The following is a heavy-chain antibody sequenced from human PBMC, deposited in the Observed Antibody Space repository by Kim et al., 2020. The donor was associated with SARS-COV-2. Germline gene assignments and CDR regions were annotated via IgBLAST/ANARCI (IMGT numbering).Heavy chain of an antibody. V-gene: IGHV4-39*01. D-gene: IGHD4-17*01. CDR1: GGSISSSSYY. J-gene: IGHJ6*02. CDR3: ASAPVRMTSETIPYYYYGRDV. CDR2: IYYSGST. Sequence: SETLSLTCTVSGGSISSSSYYWGWIRQPPGRGLEWIGTIYYSGSTYYNPSLKSRVTISVDTSKNQLSLKLSSVTAADTAVYYCASAPVRMTSETIPYYYYGRDVWGQGTAVTVSS.